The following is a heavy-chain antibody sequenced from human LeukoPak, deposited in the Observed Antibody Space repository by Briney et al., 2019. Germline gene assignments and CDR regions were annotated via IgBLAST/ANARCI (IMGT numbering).Heavy chain of an antibody. CDR3: AKDSSGYYSRDYYYGMDA. CDR2: ISAYNGNT. J-gene: IGHJ6*02. D-gene: IGHD3-22*01. V-gene: IGHV1-18*01. Sequence: VKVSCKASGYTFTSYGISWVRQAPGQGLEWMGWISAYNGNTNYAQKLQGRVTMTTDTSTSTAYMELRSLGSDDTAVYYCAKDSSGYYSRDYYYGMDAWGQGTTVTVSS. CDR1: GYTFTSYG.